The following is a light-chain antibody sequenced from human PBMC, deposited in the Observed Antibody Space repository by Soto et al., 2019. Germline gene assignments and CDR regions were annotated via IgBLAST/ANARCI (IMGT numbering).Light chain of an antibody. CDR3: QQYGSSPFT. Sequence: EIVLTQSPGTLSLSPGERATLSCRASQSVSSTYLAWYQHKPGQAPRLLLYGVSSRATGIPDRFSGSGSGTDFTLTISRLEPEDFAVYYCQQYGSSPFTFAPGTKVDIK. CDR2: GVS. CDR1: QSVSSTY. J-gene: IGKJ3*01. V-gene: IGKV3-20*01.